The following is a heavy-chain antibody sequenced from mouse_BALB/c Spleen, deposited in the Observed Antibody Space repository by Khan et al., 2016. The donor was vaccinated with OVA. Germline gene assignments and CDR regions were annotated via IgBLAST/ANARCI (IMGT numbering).Heavy chain of an antibody. J-gene: IGHJ3*01. CDR2: INPSNGYT. D-gene: IGHD2-14*01. V-gene: IGHV1-4*01. CDR3: VRDGAYHRNDGWFAY. CDR1: GYTFTSYT. Sequence: QVQLKESGAELARPGASVKMSCKASGYTFTSYTIHCIKLRPGQGLEWIGFINPSNGYTNYNQKFKDKATLTADKSSTTVYMQLSSLTSDDSAVYNCVRDGAYHRNDGWFAYWGQGTLVTVSA.